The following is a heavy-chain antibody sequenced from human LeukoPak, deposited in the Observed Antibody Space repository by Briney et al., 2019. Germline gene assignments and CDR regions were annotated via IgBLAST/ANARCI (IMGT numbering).Heavy chain of an antibody. D-gene: IGHD1-1*01. Sequence: ASVKVSCKVSGYTLTELSMHWLRQAPGKGLEWMGGYDPEDGETIYAQKFQGRVTMTEDTSTDAAYMELSSLRSEDTAVYYCATDGIWNVVGFWFDPWGQGTLVTVSS. V-gene: IGHV1-24*01. CDR2: YDPEDGET. CDR3: ATDGIWNVVGFWFDP. CDR1: GYTLTELS. J-gene: IGHJ5*02.